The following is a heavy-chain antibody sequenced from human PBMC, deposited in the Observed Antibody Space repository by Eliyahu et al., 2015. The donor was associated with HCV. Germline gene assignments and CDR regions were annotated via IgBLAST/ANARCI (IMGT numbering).Heavy chain of an antibody. CDR1: XYXXSSGYY. D-gene: IGHD1-26*01. V-gene: IGHV4-38-2*02. J-gene: IGHJ4*02. CDR3: ARDSGSYHGIHY. CDR2: FDHSGST. Sequence: QVQLQESGPGLVRPSETLSLTXXXSXYXXSSGYYWGWVRQPPGKGLEWIGSFDHSGSTYYXPSLKSRVTMSLDTSRNHFSLELTSVTAADTAVYFCARDSGSYHGIHYWGQGTLVTVSS.